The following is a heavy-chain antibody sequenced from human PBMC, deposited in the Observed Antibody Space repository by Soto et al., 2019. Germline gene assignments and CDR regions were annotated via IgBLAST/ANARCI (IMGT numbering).Heavy chain of an antibody. D-gene: IGHD2-2*01. J-gene: IGHJ6*02. V-gene: IGHV3-48*02. CDR2: ISSSSSTI. CDR1: GFTFSSYS. CDR3: AREYCXSTSCHSNIYYYYGMDV. Sequence: PGGSLRLSCAASGFTFSSYSMNWVRQAPGKGLEWVSYISSSSSTIYYADSVKGRFTISRDNAKNSLYLQMNSLRDEDTAVYYCAREYCXSTSCHSNIYYYYGMDVWGQGTTVTVSS.